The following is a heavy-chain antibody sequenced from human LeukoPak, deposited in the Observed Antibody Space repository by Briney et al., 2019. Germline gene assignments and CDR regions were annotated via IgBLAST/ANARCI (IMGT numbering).Heavy chain of an antibody. CDR1: GFTFSSYG. J-gene: IGHJ4*02. V-gene: IGHV3-30*03. CDR2: ISYDGSNK. CDR3: ARDRVIVGATFDY. D-gene: IGHD1-26*01. Sequence: GGSLRLSCAASGFTFSSYGMHWVRQAPGKGLEWVAVISYDGSNKYYADSVKGRFTISRDNSKNTLYLQMNSLRAEDTAVYYCARDRVIVGATFDYWGQGTLVTVSS.